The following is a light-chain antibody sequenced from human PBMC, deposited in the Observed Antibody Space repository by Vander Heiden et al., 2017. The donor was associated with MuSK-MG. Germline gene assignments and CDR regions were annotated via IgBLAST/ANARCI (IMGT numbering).Light chain of an antibody. J-gene: IGLJ3*02. CDR1: RSNIGADYD. Sequence: QSGLTQPPSVSGAPGQRITLSCTGSRSNIGADYDVHWYQQVPGTAPKLLLYSNSNRPSGVPYRFSGSKSGTSASLAITGLQPEDEGDYSCQTYDRTLSAWVFGGGTKLTVL. CDR2: SNS. CDR3: QTYDRTLSAWV. V-gene: IGLV1-40*01.